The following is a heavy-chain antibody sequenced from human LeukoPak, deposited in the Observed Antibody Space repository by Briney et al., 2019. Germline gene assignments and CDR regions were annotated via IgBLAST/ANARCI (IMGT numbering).Heavy chain of an antibody. D-gene: IGHD3-22*01. V-gene: IGHV3-74*03. CDR2: LNSDETSA. CDR3: ARARGYYYDSSAPTHFDY. CDR1: GFSFRNYW. J-gene: IGHJ4*02. Sequence: QPGGSLRLSCVISGFSFRNYWMHWVRQAPGRGLVWASRLNSDETSATYADSVKGRFTISRDNAKNSLYLQMNSLRAEDTAVYYCARARGYYYDSSAPTHFDYWGQGTLVTVSS.